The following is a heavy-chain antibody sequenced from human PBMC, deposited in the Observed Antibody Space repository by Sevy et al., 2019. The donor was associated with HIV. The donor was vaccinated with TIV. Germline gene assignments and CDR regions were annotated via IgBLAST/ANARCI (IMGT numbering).Heavy chain of an antibody. Sequence: SETLSLTCSVSGGSISSYYWNWIRQPPGKGLEWIGYTYYSGSTNYNPSLKSRVTMSVDTSKNQLSLKLTSVTAADTAVYDCARDFKGATTDWGQGTLVTVSS. J-gene: IGHJ4*02. D-gene: IGHD1-26*01. CDR2: TYYSGST. CDR3: ARDFKGATTD. CDR1: GGSISSYY. V-gene: IGHV4-59*01.